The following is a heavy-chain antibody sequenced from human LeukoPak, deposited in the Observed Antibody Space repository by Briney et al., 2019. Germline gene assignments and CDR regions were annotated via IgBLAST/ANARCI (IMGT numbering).Heavy chain of an antibody. J-gene: IGHJ5*02. Sequence: ASVKVSCKASGYTFTGYYMHWVRQAPGQGLEWMGWISAYNGNTNYAQKLQGRVTMTTDTSTSTAYMELRSLRSDDTAVYYCARGQQPNQFDPWGQGTLVTVSS. CDR3: ARGQQPNQFDP. V-gene: IGHV1-18*04. D-gene: IGHD6-13*01. CDR1: GYTFTGYY. CDR2: ISAYNGNT.